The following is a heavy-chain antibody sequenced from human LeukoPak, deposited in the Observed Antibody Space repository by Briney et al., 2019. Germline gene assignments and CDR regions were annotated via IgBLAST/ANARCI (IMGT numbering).Heavy chain of an antibody. Sequence: PSETLSLTCIVSGGSITSYYWSWIRQPPGEGLEWIGFFYYSGSTYINPSLKSRVTISADTSKNQFSLKVDALTAADTAIYYCARGGGVGSTSLDYWGQGILVTVSS. V-gene: IGHV4-59*01. CDR2: FYYSGST. CDR3: ARGGGVGSTSLDY. J-gene: IGHJ4*02. D-gene: IGHD3-16*01. CDR1: GGSITSYY.